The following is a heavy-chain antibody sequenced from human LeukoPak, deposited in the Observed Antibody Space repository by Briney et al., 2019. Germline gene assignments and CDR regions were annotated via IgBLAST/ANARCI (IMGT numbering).Heavy chain of an antibody. CDR2: IKQDGSEK. J-gene: IGHJ4*02. CDR1: GFTFSTYF. V-gene: IGHV3-7*01. D-gene: IGHD5-18*01. CDR3: ARDNFGHTYGYALDY. Sequence: GRSLRLSCAASGFTFSTYFMHWVRQAPGKGLEWVANIKQDGSEKYYVDSVKGRFTLSRDNTKNSLYLQMNSLRAEDTAVYYCARDNFGHTYGYALDYWGQGTLVTVSS.